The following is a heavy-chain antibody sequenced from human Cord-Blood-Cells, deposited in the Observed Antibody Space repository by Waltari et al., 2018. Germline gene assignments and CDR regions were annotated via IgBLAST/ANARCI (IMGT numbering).Heavy chain of an antibody. Sequence: QVQLVESGGGVVQPGRSLSLSCAPLGFTFRSHGFPWARPAPGKGLEWVAVISYDGSNKYYADSVKGRFTISRDNSKNTLYLQMNSLRAEDTAVYYCAKVSVSGYYRSHFDYWGQGTLVTVSS. CDR3: AKVSVSGYYRSHFDY. D-gene: IGHD3-3*01. CDR1: GFTFRSHG. J-gene: IGHJ4*02. V-gene: IGHV3-30*18. CDR2: ISYDGSNK.